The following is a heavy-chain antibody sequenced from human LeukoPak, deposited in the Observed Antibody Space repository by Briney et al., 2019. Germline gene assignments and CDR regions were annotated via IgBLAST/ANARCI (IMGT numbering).Heavy chain of an antibody. CDR3: ARANFLYCSSTTCLFDY. Sequence: ASVKVSCKASGYTFTDYYMHWVRQAPGQGFEWMGWINPNDGDTNYAQKFQGRVTMTRDTSISTAHMEVSRLRSDDTAVYYSARANFLYCSSTTCLFDYWGQGTLVTVSS. V-gene: IGHV1-2*02. CDR2: INPNDGDT. CDR1: GYTFTDYY. J-gene: IGHJ4*02. D-gene: IGHD2-2*01.